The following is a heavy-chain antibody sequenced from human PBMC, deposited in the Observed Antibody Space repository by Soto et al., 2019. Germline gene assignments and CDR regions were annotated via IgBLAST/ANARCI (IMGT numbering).Heavy chain of an antibody. CDR2: ISSSSSYI. CDR1: GFTFSSYS. J-gene: IGHJ6*02. V-gene: IGHV3-21*01. Sequence: PGGSLRLSCAASGFTFSSYSMNWVRQAPGKGLEWVSSISSSSSYIYYADSVKGRFTISRDNAKNSLYLQMNSLRAEDTAVYYCARDQGNPREIDYYGMDVWGQGTTVTVSS. CDR3: ARDQGNPREIDYYGMDV. D-gene: IGHD4-4*01.